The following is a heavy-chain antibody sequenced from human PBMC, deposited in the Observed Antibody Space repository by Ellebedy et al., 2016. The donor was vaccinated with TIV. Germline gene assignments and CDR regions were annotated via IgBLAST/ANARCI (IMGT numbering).Heavy chain of an antibody. CDR1: GGSISSGGYY. J-gene: IGHJ3*02. CDR2: IYYSGST. D-gene: IGHD3-3*01. V-gene: IGHV4-31*03. Sequence: SETLSLTXTVSGGSISSGGYYWSWIRQHPGKGLEWIGYIYYSGSTYYNPSLKSRVTISVDTSKNQFSLKLSSVTAADTAVYFCASRFTIFGGTQTRGAFDIWGQGTMVTVSS. CDR3: ASRFTIFGGTQTRGAFDI.